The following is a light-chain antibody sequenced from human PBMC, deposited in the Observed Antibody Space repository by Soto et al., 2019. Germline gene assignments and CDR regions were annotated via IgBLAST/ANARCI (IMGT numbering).Light chain of an antibody. Sequence: QSALTQPASVSGSPGQSITISCTGTSSDVGVYDFVSWYQQHPDKAPKLMIYEVRGRPSGVSNRFSGSKSFNAATLTISGLQAEDEADYYCSSHTTRNTRVFGTGTKVTVL. V-gene: IGLV2-14*03. J-gene: IGLJ1*01. CDR2: EVR. CDR3: SSHTTRNTRV. CDR1: SSDVGVYDF.